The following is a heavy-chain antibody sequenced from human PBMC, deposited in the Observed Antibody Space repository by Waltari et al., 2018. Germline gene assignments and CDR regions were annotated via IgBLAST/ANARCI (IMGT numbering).Heavy chain of an antibody. CDR1: VGSISSYY. CDR2: IYYSGST. J-gene: IGHJ4*02. Sequence: QVQLQESGPGLVKPSETLSLTCTVSVGSISSYYWSWIRQPPGKGLEWIGYIYYSGSTNYNPSLKSRVTISVDTSKNQFSLKLSSVTAADTAVYYCARSGGGSPEVYFDYWGQGTLVTVSS. CDR3: ARSGGGSPEVYFDY. D-gene: IGHD2-15*01. V-gene: IGHV4-59*01.